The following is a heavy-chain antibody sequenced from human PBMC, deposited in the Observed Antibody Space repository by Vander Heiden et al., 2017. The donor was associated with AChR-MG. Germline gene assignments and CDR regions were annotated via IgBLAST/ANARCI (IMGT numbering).Heavy chain of an antibody. CDR2: IYTSGST. J-gene: IGHJ5*02. Sequence: QVQLQESGPGLVKPSQTLSLTCPVSGGSISSGSYYWSWIRQPAGKGLEWIGRIYTSGSTNYNPSLKSRVTISVDTSKNQFSLKLSSVTAADTAVYYCARASTSAPYYDIRGGFDWFDPWGQGTLVTVSS. D-gene: IGHD3-9*01. CDR3: ARASTSAPYYDIRGGFDWFDP. V-gene: IGHV4-61*02. CDR1: GGSISSGSYY.